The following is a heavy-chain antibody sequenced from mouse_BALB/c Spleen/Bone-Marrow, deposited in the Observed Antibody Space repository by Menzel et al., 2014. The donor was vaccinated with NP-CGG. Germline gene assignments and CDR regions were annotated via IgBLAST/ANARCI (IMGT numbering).Heavy chain of an antibody. CDR2: INPDSSTI. J-gene: IGHJ2*01. D-gene: IGHD2-1*01. CDR1: GFDFSRYW. Sequence: VQLKESGGGLVQPGGSLKLSCAASGFDFSRYWMSWVRQAPGKGLEWIGEINPDSSTINYTPSLKDKFIISRDNAKNTPYLQMSKVRSEDTALYYCARNGYYGYSDYWGQGTTLTVSS. CDR3: ARNGYYGYSDY. V-gene: IGHV4-1*02.